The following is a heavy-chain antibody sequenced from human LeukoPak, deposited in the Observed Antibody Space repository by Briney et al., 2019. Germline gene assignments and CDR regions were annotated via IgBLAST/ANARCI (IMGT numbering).Heavy chain of an antibody. CDR1: GGSFSGYY. Sequence: SETLSLTCAVYGGSFSGYYWSWIRQPPGKGLEWIGEMNHSGSTNYNPSLKSRVTISVDTSKNQFSLKLSSVTAADTAVYYCARMKRLVRSPSFDYWGQGTLVTVSS. CDR3: ARMKRLVRSPSFDY. V-gene: IGHV4-34*01. D-gene: IGHD6-19*01. CDR2: MNHSGST. J-gene: IGHJ4*02.